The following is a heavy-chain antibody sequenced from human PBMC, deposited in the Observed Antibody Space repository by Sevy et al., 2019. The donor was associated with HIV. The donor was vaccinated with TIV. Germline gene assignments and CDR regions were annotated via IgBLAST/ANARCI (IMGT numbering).Heavy chain of an antibody. CDR2: IYYSGPT. J-gene: IGHJ5*02. Sequence: PSETLSLTCTVSGGSINNYYWSWIRQPPGKGLEWIGYIYYSGPTNYNPSLKSRVTISVDTSKNQFSLKLSSVTAADTAVYYCARGTYCTGGTCPGSWFDPWGQGTLVTVSS. CDR3: ARGTYCTGGTCPGSWFDP. V-gene: IGHV4-59*01. CDR1: GGSINNYY. D-gene: IGHD2-15*01.